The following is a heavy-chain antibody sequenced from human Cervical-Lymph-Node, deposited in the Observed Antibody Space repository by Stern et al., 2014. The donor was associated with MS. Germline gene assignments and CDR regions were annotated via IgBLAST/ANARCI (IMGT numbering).Heavy chain of an antibody. CDR1: GYIFSAYG. CDR3: ARGYSYGYGVDY. J-gene: IGHJ4*02. V-gene: IGHV1-18*01. Sequence: VQLVESGAEVVKPGASVKVSCKASGYIFSAYGIIWVRQAPGQGLEWMGWMSAYDGATNFTQNSQGRVTMTTDTSTNTAYMELRSLTSDDTAVYYCARGYSYGYGVDYWGRGSLITVSS. D-gene: IGHD5-18*01. CDR2: MSAYDGAT.